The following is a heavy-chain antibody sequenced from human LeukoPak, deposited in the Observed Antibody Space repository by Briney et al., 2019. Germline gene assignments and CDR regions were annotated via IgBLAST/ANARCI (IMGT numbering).Heavy chain of an antibody. D-gene: IGHD3-10*01. Sequence: GGSLRLSCAASGFTFSSYSMHWVRQAPGKGLEWVAVISYDGKKRFYADSVKGRFTIPRDNSKNTVGLQMNSLRPEDMAVYYCARDWGYDSGTYCVYWGQGTLVTVSS. V-gene: IGHV3-30*04. CDR3: ARDWGYDSGTYCVY. J-gene: IGHJ4*02. CDR2: ISYDGKKR. CDR1: GFTFSSYS.